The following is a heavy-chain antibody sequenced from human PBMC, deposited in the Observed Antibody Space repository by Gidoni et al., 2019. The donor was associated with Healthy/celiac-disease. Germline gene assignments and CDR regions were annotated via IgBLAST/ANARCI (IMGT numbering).Heavy chain of an antibody. D-gene: IGHD5-18*01. Sequence: QVQLVQSGAEVKKPGASVKVSCKASGYTFTSYYMHWVRQAPGQGLEWMGIINPSGGSTSYAQKFQGRVTMTRDTSTSTVYMELSSLRSEDTAVYYCAREGIIQLWLRGSRGWFDPWGQGTLVTVSS. V-gene: IGHV1-46*01. CDR3: AREGIIQLWLRGSRGWFDP. CDR2: INPSGGST. CDR1: GYTFTSYY. J-gene: IGHJ5*02.